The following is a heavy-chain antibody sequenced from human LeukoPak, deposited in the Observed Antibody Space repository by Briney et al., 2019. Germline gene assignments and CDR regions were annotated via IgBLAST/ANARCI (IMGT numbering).Heavy chain of an antibody. Sequence: ASVKVSCKASGYTFTDYYIHWVRQAPGQGLEWMGWISAYNGNTNYAQKLQGRVTMTTDTSTSTAYMELRSLRSDDTPVYYCARDYYDSSGYYGAPTLGAYGYFDYWGQGTLVTVSS. CDR1: GYTFTDYY. V-gene: IGHV1-18*04. D-gene: IGHD3-22*01. CDR3: ARDYYDSSGYYGAPTLGAYGYFDY. CDR2: ISAYNGNT. J-gene: IGHJ4*02.